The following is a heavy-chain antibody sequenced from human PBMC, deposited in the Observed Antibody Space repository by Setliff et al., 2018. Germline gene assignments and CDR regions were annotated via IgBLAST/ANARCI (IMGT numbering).Heavy chain of an antibody. CDR3: ATSTITTYYFDY. V-gene: IGHV4-59*12. CDR2: IYYSGNT. Sequence: PSETLSLTCTVSGGSIRNYYWSWIRQPPGKGLEWIGYIYYSGNTNYNPSLKSRVTISVDTSKNQFSLKLSSVTAEDTAIYYCATSTITTYYFDYWGHGTLVTVSS. CDR1: GGSIRNYY. D-gene: IGHD4-4*01. J-gene: IGHJ4*01.